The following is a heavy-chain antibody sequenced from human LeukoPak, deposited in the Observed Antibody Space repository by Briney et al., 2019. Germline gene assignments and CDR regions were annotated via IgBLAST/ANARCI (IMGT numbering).Heavy chain of an antibody. V-gene: IGHV1-2*02. CDR1: GYTFTGYY. CDR2: FNPNSGGT. Sequence: ASVKVSCKASGYTFTGYYIHWVRQAPGQGLEWMGWFNPNSGGTNYAQKFQGRVTMTRDTSISTAYTELSSLISDDTAVYYCARDDASNWSADFDYWGQGTLVTVSS. J-gene: IGHJ4*02. CDR3: ARDDASNWSADFDY. D-gene: IGHD6-13*01.